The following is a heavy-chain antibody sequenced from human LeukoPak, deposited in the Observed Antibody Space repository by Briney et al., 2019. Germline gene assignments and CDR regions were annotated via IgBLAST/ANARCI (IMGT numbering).Heavy chain of an antibody. CDR1: GYTFTSYG. CDR3: ARGIVVVPAAPLGVYYFDY. CDR2: ISAYNGNT. V-gene: IGHV1-18*04. Sequence: ASVRVSCKASGYTFTSYGISWVRQAPGQGLEWMGWISAYNGNTNYAQKLQGRVTMTTDTSTSTAYMELRSLRSDDTAVYYCARGIVVVPAAPLGVYYFDYWGQGTLVTVSS. J-gene: IGHJ4*02. D-gene: IGHD2-2*01.